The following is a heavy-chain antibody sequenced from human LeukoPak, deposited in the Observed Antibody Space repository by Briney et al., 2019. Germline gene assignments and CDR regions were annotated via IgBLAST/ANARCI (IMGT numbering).Heavy chain of an antibody. Sequence: SETLSLTCTVSGGSISSTSYYWGWLRQPPGKGLEWIGSIHYSGSTYYNPSLKSRVTTSLDTSKNQFSLKLTSVTAADTAVYYCARCGYYTPFDHWGQGTLVTVSS. V-gene: IGHV4-39*01. CDR3: ARCGYYTPFDH. CDR2: IHYSGST. J-gene: IGHJ4*02. D-gene: IGHD3-3*01. CDR1: GGSISSTSYY.